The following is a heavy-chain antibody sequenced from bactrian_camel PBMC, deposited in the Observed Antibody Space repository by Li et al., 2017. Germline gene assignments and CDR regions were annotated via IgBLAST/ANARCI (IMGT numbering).Heavy chain of an antibody. CDR2: IYTGGGST. V-gene: IGHV3S28*01. D-gene: IGHD2*01. Sequence: QLVESGGGSVQAGGSLRLSCAASGYTYSSRCMGWFRQAPGKEREGVAVIYTGGGSTYYADSVKGRFTISKDGVKNTLHLQMNSLKPEDTAMYYCAADPKLQSAVIGLWTTEYDYWGKGTQVTVS. CDR1: GYTYSSRC. CDR3: AADPKLQSAVIGLWTTEYDY. J-gene: IGHJ4*01.